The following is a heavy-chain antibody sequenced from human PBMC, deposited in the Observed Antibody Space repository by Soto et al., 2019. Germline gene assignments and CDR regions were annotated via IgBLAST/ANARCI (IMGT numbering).Heavy chain of an antibody. CDR3: VKTTPRITTLFDY. Sequence: GGSLRLSCSASGFTFSTYAMHWVRQAPGKGLEHVSGISSKGDTTYYTNSVRGRFTISRDNSKNTLYLQMSSLRAGDTAIYYCVKTTPRITTLFDYWGQGTLVTVSS. V-gene: IGHV3-64D*08. D-gene: IGHD3-3*01. CDR1: GFTFSTYA. CDR2: ISSKGDTT. J-gene: IGHJ4*02.